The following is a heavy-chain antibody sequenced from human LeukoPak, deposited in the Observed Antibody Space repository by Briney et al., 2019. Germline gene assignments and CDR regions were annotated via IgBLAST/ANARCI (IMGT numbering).Heavy chain of an antibody. Sequence: GGSLRLSCVASGFTLNSYWMTWVRQIPGKGLEWVANIKQDGSENYYVDSVKGRFTISRDNARKSVFLRMSSLRAEDTALYFCATGGSYYPEYWGQGTPVTVSS. J-gene: IGHJ4*02. D-gene: IGHD1-26*01. CDR2: IKQDGSEN. CDR1: GFTLNSYW. V-gene: IGHV3-7*03. CDR3: ATGGSYYPEY.